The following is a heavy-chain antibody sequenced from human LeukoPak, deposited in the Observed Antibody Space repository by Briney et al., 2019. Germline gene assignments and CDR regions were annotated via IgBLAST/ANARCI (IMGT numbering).Heavy chain of an antibody. V-gene: IGHV3-30*02. J-gene: IGHJ4*02. CDR3: ARDYDFWSGYYSPTRGYFGY. CDR2: IRYDGSNK. CDR1: GLTFRGSG. D-gene: IGHD3-3*01. Sequence: GGSLRLSCAASGLTFRGSGMHWVRQAPGKGLEWVTFIRYDGSNKYYTDSVKGRFTISGDNSKNTLYLQMDSLRAEDTAVYYCARDYDFWSGYYSPTRGYFGYWGQGTLVTVSS.